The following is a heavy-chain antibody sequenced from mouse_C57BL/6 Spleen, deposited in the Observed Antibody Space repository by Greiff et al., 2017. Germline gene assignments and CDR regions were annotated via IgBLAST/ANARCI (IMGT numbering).Heavy chain of an antibody. V-gene: IGHV1-22*01. D-gene: IGHD4-1*01. J-gene: IGHJ4*01. CDR3: ARKLTGNAMEY. Sequence: VLLKQSGPELVKPGASVKLSCKASGYNFTDYNMHWVKQSHGKSLEWIGYINPNNGGTSYNQKFQDKATLTVNKSSNTAYMELRSLTSEDAAVLYCARKLTGNAMEYWGQGTSVTVTT. CDR2: INPNNGGT. CDR1: GYNFTDYN.